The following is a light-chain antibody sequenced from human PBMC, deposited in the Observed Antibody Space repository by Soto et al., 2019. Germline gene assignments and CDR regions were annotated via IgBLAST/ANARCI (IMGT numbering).Light chain of an antibody. CDR3: TSYAGGNNV. J-gene: IGLJ1*01. CDR1: SSDVGGYNY. V-gene: IGLV2-8*01. Sequence: QSALTQHPSASGSPGQSVTISCTGTSSDVGGYNYVSWYQQYPGKVPKLMVYEVNKRPSGVPDRFSGSKSGNTASLTVSGLQADDEADYYCTSYAGGNNVFGTGTKLTVL. CDR2: EVN.